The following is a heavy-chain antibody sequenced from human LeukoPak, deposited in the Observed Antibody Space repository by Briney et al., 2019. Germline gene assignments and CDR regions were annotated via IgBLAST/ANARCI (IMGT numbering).Heavy chain of an antibody. Sequence: ASVKVSCKASGYTFTSYGISWVRQAPGQGLEWMGWISAYNGNTNYAQKLQGRVTMTTDTSTSTAYMELSSLRSEDTAVYYCASHSYGGNSADWGQGTLVTVSS. D-gene: IGHD4-23*01. CDR2: ISAYNGNT. V-gene: IGHV1-18*01. CDR3: ASHSYGGNSAD. J-gene: IGHJ4*02. CDR1: GYTFTSYG.